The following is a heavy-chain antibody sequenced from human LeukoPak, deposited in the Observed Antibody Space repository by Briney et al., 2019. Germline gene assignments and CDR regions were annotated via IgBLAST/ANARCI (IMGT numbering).Heavy chain of an antibody. CDR2: ISGSGSST. V-gene: IGHV3-23*01. CDR3: AKAHYDSSGYYFDY. D-gene: IGHD3-22*01. J-gene: IGHJ4*02. CDR1: GFTFSSYA. Sequence: GGSLRLSCAASGFTFSSYAMSWVRQAPGKGPEWVSAISGSGSSTYYADSVKGRFTISRDNSKNTLFLQMNSLRAEDTAVYHCAKAHYDSSGYYFDYWGQGTLVTVPS.